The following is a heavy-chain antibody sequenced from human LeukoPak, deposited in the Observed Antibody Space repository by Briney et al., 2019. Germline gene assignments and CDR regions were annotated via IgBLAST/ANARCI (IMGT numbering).Heavy chain of an antibody. Sequence: SETLSLTCAVYGGSFSGYYWSWIRQPPGKGLEWIGEINHSGSTNYNPSLKSRVTISVDTSKNQFSLKLSSVTAADTAVYYCAGVGSSGWYFDYWGQGTLVTVSS. CDR3: AGVGSSGWYFDY. CDR1: GGSFSGYY. J-gene: IGHJ4*02. CDR2: INHSGST. D-gene: IGHD6-19*01. V-gene: IGHV4-34*01.